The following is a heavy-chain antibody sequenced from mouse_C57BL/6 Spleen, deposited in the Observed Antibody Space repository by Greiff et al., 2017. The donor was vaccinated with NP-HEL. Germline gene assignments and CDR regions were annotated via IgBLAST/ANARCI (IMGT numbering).Heavy chain of an antibody. CDR1: GFTFSSYA. CDR2: ISDGGSYT. D-gene: IGHD2-1*01. V-gene: IGHV5-4*03. J-gene: IGHJ3*01. Sequence: EVKLMESGGGLVKPGGSLKLSCAASGFTFSSYAMSWVRQTPEKRLEWVATISDGGSYTYYPDNVKGRFTISRDNAKNNLYLQMSHLKSEDTAMYYCARGGNYVGFAYWGQGTLVTVSA. CDR3: ARGGNYVGFAY.